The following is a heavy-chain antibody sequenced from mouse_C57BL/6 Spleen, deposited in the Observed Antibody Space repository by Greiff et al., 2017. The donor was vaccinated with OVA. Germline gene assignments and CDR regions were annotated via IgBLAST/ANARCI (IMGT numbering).Heavy chain of an antibody. D-gene: IGHD2-3*01. CDR2: INPNNGGT. V-gene: IGHV1-22*01. CDR3: ARSRPDGYYVFAY. J-gene: IGHJ3*01. Sequence: EVQLQQSGPELVKPGASVKMSCKASGYTFTDYNMHWVKQSHGKSLEWIGYINPNNGGTSYNQNVKGKSTLTVNKSSSTAYMELRSLTSEDSAVYYCARSRPDGYYVFAYWGKGTLVTVSA. CDR1: GYTFTDYN.